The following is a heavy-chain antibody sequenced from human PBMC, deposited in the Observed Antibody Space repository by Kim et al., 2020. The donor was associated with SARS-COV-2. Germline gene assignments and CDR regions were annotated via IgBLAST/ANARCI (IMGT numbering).Heavy chain of an antibody. CDR3: AREGRRVVVTASPDY. D-gene: IGHD2-21*02. CDR2: ISYDGSNK. CDR1: GFTFSSYA. Sequence: GGSLRLSCAASGFTFSSYAMHWVRQAPGKGLEWVAVISYDGSNKYYADSVKGRFTISRDNSKNTLYLQMNSLRAEDTAVYYCAREGRRVVVTASPDYWG. V-gene: IGHV3-30*04. J-gene: IGHJ4*01.